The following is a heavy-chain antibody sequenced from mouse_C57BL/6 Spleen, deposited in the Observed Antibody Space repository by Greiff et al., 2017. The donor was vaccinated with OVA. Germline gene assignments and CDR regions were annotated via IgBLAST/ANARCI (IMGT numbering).Heavy chain of an antibody. D-gene: IGHD2-4*01. V-gene: IGHV1-54*01. CDR3: ARGSYDYDVYAMDY. Sequence: QVQLQQSGAELVRPGTSVKVSCKASGYAFTNYLIEWVKQRPGQGLEWIGVINPGSGGTNYNEKFKGKATLTADKSSSTAYMQLSSLTSEDSAVYFCARGSYDYDVYAMDYWGQGTSVTVSS. CDR1: GYAFTNYL. CDR2: INPGSGGT. J-gene: IGHJ4*01.